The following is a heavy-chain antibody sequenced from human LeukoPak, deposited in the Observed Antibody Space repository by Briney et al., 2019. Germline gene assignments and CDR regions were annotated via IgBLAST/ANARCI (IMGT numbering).Heavy chain of an antibody. V-gene: IGHV3-7*01. J-gene: IGHJ6*02. CDR3: ARDGAVAGRATFYYYYYYGMDV. CDR2: IKQYGSEK. Sequence: PGGSLRLSCAASGFTLSSYWMIWVRQSPGKGLEGVANIKQYGSEKCFVDSVKGRFTISRDNAKNSLYLQMNSLSAEDTAVYYCARDGAVAGRATFYYYYYYGMDVWGQGTTVTVSS. CDR1: GFTLSSYW. D-gene: IGHD6-19*01.